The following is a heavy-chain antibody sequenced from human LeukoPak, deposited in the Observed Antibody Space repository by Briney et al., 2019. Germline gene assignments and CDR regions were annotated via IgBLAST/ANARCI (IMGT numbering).Heavy chain of an antibody. J-gene: IGHJ4*02. CDR1: GYSFTSYW. CDR3: ARQGPGYSYGNPADFDY. CDR2: IYPGDSDT. D-gene: IGHD5-18*01. V-gene: IGHV5-51*01. Sequence: GESLKISCKGSGYSFTSYWIGWVRQMPGKGLEWMGIIYPGDSDTRYSPSFQGQVTISADKSISTAYLQWSSLKASDTAMYYCARQGPGYSYGNPADFDYWGQGTLVTVSS.